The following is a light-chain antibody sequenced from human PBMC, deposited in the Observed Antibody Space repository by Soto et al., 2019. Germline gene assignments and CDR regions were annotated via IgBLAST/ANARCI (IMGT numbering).Light chain of an antibody. Sequence: DIQMTQSPSTLSGSVGDRVTITCRASQTISSWLAWYQQKPGKAPKLMIYKAYTLKSGVPSTFSGSGSGTEFTLTISSLQPEDFATYYCQQSYSTPLYTFGQGTRLEIK. CDR2: KAY. CDR3: QQSYSTPLYT. J-gene: IGKJ5*01. CDR1: QTISSW. V-gene: IGKV1-5*03.